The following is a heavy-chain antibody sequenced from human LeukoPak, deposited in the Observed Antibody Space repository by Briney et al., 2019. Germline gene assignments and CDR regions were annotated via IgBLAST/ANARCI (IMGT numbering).Heavy chain of an antibody. CDR1: GYTLTELS. V-gene: IGHV1-24*01. CDR3: ATPVPGYCTNGVCYYFDY. CDR2: FDPEDGET. D-gene: IGHD2-8*01. Sequence: ASVKVSCKVPGYTLTELSMHWVRQAPGKGLEWMGGFDPEDGETIYAQKFQGRVTMTEDTSTDTAYMELSSLRSEDTAVYYCATPVPGYCTNGVCYYFDYWGQGTLVTVSS. J-gene: IGHJ4*02.